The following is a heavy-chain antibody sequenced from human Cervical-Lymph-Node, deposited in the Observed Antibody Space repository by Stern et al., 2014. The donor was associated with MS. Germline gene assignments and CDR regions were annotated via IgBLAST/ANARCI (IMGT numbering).Heavy chain of an antibody. J-gene: IGHJ4*02. Sequence: QVQLVQSGAEVTKPGASVKVSCKASGYTFTSYGISWVRQAPGPGLEWLGWISASNGNTNYAQKLQGIVPMTTDTSTSTAYMELRSLRSDDTAVYYCARVSLGRYSSSWYSLDYWGQGTLVTVSS. CDR3: ARVSLGRYSSSWYSLDY. CDR2: ISASNGNT. CDR1: GYTFTSYG. D-gene: IGHD6-13*01. V-gene: IGHV1-18*01.